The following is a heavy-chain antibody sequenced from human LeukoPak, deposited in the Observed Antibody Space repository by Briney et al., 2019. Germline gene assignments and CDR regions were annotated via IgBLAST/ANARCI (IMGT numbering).Heavy chain of an antibody. CDR1: GFTFSSYW. Sequence: GGSLRLSCAASGFTFSSYWMHWVRQAPGKGLVWVSRINIDGSTTSYGDSVKGRFTISRDNAKNSLYLQMNSLRAEDTAVYYCARDGLGYCSGGSCYSSAFDIWGQGTMVTVSS. D-gene: IGHD2-15*01. J-gene: IGHJ3*02. V-gene: IGHV3-74*01. CDR3: ARDGLGYCSGGSCYSSAFDI. CDR2: INIDGSTT.